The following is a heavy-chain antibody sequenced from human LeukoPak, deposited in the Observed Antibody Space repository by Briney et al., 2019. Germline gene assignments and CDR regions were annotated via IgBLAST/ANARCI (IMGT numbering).Heavy chain of an antibody. CDR1: GFTSSSYW. J-gene: IGHJ4*02. CDR3: ARVPNYYYDSSAYYRFDY. Sequence: GGSLRLSCAASGFTSSSYWMSWVRQAPGKGLEWVANIKQDGSEKYYVDSVKGRFTISRDNAKNSLYLQMNSLRAEDTAVYYCARVPNYYYDSSAYYRFDYWGQGTLVTVSS. V-gene: IGHV3-7*03. CDR2: IKQDGSEK. D-gene: IGHD3-22*01.